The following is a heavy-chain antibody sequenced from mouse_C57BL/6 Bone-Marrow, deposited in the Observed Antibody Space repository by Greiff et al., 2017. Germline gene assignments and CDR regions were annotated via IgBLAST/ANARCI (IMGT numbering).Heavy chain of an antibody. J-gene: IGHJ3*01. D-gene: IGHD2-2*01. CDR1: GYTFTSHW. Sequence: VQLQQSGPELVRPGASVKISCKAPGYTFTSHWMQGVRQRPGQGLEWIGEIFPGRGSTYYNEKFKGKATLTVDTSSSTAYMQLSSLTSEDSAVYFCAREYGYDGLWFAYWGQGTLVTVSA. CDR3: AREYGYDGLWFAY. V-gene: IGHV1-56*01. CDR2: IFPGRGST.